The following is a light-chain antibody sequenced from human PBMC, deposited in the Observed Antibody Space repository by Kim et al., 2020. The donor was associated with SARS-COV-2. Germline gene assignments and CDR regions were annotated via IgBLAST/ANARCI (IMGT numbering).Light chain of an antibody. Sequence: VSPWESATLSFRARQSVSSYLAWYQQKPGQAPRLLIYVASTRATGVPDRFSGSGSGTDFTLTISSLESEDFAVYSCQQYNTWPGTFGQGTKVDIK. J-gene: IGKJ1*01. V-gene: IGKV3D-15*01. CDR2: VAS. CDR3: QQYNTWPGT. CDR1: QSVSSY.